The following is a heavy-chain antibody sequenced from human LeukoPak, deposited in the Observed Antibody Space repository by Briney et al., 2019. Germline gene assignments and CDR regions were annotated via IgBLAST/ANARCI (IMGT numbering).Heavy chain of an antibody. Sequence: PGGSLRLSCAASGFTVSSKYMSWVRQAPGKGLEWVSVIYSGGSTHYADSVKGRFTISRDNSKNTLYLQMNSLRAEDTAVYHCARSMAEWFYFDYWGQGTLVTVSS. J-gene: IGHJ4*02. CDR3: ARSMAEWFYFDY. CDR1: GFTVSSKY. V-gene: IGHV3-53*01. CDR2: IYSGGST. D-gene: IGHD3-3*01.